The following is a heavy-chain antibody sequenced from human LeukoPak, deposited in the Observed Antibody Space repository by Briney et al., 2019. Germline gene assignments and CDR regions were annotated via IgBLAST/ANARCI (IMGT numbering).Heavy chain of an antibody. V-gene: IGHV3-72*01. CDR2: IRNKANSYTT. D-gene: IGHD6-6*01. J-gene: IGHJ4*02. Sequence: PGGSLRLSCAASGLTFSDHYMDWVRQAPGEGMGWVGRIRNKANSYTTDSAASVKGRFTLSRDHSKHSLYLQMNSLKTEDTAVYYCARVVDYYFDYWGQGTLVTVSS. CDR1: GLTFSDHY. CDR3: ARVVDYYFDY.